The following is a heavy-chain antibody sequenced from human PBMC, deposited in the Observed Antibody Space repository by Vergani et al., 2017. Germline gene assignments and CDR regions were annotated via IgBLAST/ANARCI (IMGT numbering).Heavy chain of an antibody. J-gene: IGHJ5*02. V-gene: IGHV1-69*02. CDR2: IIPILGIA. CDR3: AGVGTVESWFDP. Sequence: QVQLVQSGAEVKKPGSSVKVSCKASGGTFSSYTISWVRQAPGQGLEWMGRIIPILGIANYAQKFQGRVTITADKSTSTAYMELSSLRSEDTAVYYCAGVGTVESWFDPWGQGTLVTVSS. CDR1: GGTFSSYT. D-gene: IGHD4-17*01.